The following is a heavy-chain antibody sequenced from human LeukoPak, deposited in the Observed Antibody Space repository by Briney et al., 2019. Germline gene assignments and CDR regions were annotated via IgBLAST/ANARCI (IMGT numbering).Heavy chain of an antibody. Sequence: GGSLRLSCAASGFTVSDAYMSWVRQTPGKGLEWVACIQSKPDGSTTAYAAPVKGRFIISRDNAKNTLYLQMNSLRAEDTAVYYCARVSSSSWWALDYWGQGTLVTVSS. V-gene: IGHV3-15*05. D-gene: IGHD6-13*01. J-gene: IGHJ4*02. CDR2: IQSKPDGSTT. CDR3: ARVSSSSWWALDY. CDR1: GFTVSDAY.